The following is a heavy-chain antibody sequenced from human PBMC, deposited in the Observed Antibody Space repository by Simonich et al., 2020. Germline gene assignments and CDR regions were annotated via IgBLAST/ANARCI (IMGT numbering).Heavy chain of an antibody. D-gene: IGHD6-13*01. CDR1: GGSISSSSSY. CDR2: IYYSGST. V-gene: IGHV4-39*01. J-gene: IGHJ3*02. CDR3: ARHAGFAFDI. Sequence: QLQLQESGPGLVKPSETLSLTCTVSGGSISSSSSYWGWIRQPPGRWLEWIGSIYYSGSTYNNPSLKSRVTISVDTSKNQFSLKLSSVTAADTAVYYCARHAGFAFDIWGQGTMVTVSS.